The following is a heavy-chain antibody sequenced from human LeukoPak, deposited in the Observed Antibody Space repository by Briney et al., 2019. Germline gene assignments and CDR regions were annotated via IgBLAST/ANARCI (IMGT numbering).Heavy chain of an antibody. CDR2: ISSDGSNT. V-gene: IGHV3-30*03. CDR3: ASGGGGRSRVDI. Sequence: GGSLRLSCAASGFTFSTYGMHWVRQAPGKGLEWVAVISSDGSNTYYADSVKGRFTISRDNSKNTLYLQMSSLRAEDTAVYYCASGGGGRSRVDIWGQGTMVTVSS. CDR1: GFTFSTYG. J-gene: IGHJ3*02. D-gene: IGHD2-15*01.